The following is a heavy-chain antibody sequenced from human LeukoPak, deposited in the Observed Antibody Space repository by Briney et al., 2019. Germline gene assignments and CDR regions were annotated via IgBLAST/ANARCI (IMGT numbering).Heavy chain of an antibody. CDR2: ISGSGGST. V-gene: IGHV3-23*01. CDR1: GFTFSSYA. CDR3: ANSPPPIGNSKGY. D-gene: IGHD4-23*01. J-gene: IGHJ4*02. Sequence: GGSLRLSCAASGFTFSSYAMSWVRQASGKGLEWVSAISGSGGSTYYADSVKGRFTISRDNSKNTLYLQMNSLRAEDTAVYYCANSPPPIGNSKGYWGQGTLVTVSS.